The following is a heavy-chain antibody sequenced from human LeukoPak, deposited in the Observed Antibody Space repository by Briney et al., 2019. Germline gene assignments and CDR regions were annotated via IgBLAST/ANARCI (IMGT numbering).Heavy chain of an antibody. J-gene: IGHJ6*03. V-gene: IGHV1-18*01. D-gene: IGHD4-11*01. Sequence: WASVKVSCKASGYSFRTYGITWVRQAPGQGLEWMGWLSAHIDDTSYSQKFQGRVTVTTDTSTSTAYMELRSLRSDDTAVYFCARVAFSKYHYYMDVWGEGTTVTVSS. CDR3: ARVAFSKYHYYMDV. CDR1: GYSFRTYG. CDR2: LSAHIDDT.